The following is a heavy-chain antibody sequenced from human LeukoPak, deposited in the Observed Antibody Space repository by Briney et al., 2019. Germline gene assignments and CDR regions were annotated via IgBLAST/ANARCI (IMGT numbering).Heavy chain of an antibody. V-gene: IGHV4-34*01. J-gene: IGHJ5*02. CDR1: GGSFSGYY. D-gene: IGHD3-10*01. CDR2: INHSGST. CDR3: ARVKGITMVRRLNWFDP. Sequence: SETLSLTCAVYGGSFSGYYWSWIRQPPGKGLEWIGEINHSGSTNYNPSLKSRVTISVDTSKNQFSLKLSSVTAADTAVYYCARVKGITMVRRLNWFDPWGQGTLVTVSS.